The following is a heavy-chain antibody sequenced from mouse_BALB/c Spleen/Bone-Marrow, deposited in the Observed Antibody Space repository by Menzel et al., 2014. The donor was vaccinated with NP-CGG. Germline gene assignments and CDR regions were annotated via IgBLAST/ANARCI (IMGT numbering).Heavy chain of an antibody. CDR3: ARLSYYGRFAY. CDR2: INPDSSTI. D-gene: IGHD1-1*01. CDR1: GLDFSRYW. V-gene: IGHV4-1*02. J-gene: IGHJ3*01. Sequence: EVQLVESGGGLVQPGGSLKLSCAASGLDFSRYWMSWVRQAPGKGLEWIGEINPDSSTINYAPSLKDKFILSRDNAKNTLYLQMSKVRSDDTALYYCARLSYYGRFAYWGQGTLVTVSA.